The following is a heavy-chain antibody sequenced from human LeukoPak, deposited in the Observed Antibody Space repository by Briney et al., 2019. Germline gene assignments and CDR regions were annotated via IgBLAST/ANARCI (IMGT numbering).Heavy chain of an antibody. V-gene: IGHV3-21*01. D-gene: IGHD4-11*01. CDR1: GFTVSSNS. CDR2: ISRSSSYI. CDR3: ARATYSNYVFAFDI. Sequence: GGSLRLSCTVSGFTVSSNSMSWVRQAPGKGLEWVSSISRSSSYIYYADSMKGRFTISRDNAKNSLYLQMNSLRAEDTAVYYCARATYSNYVFAFDIWGQGTMVTVSS. J-gene: IGHJ3*02.